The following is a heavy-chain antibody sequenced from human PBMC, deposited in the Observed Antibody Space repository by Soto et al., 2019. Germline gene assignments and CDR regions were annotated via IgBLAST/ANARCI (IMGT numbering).Heavy chain of an antibody. CDR3: AKLNWGSYRYLHFDY. V-gene: IGHV3-23*01. Sequence: PGGSLRLSCAASGFTFSSYAMSWVRQAPGKGLEWVSAISGSGGSTYYADSVKGRFTISRDNSKNTLYLQMNSLRAEDTAVYYCAKLNWGSYRYLHFDYWGHGTLVTVPS. CDR2: ISGSGGST. J-gene: IGHJ4*01. CDR1: GFTFSSYA. D-gene: IGHD3-16*02.